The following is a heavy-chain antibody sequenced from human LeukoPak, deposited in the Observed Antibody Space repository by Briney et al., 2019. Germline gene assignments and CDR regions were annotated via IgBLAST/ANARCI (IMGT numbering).Heavy chain of an antibody. Sequence: PGGSLRLSCAASGFTFSSYWMSWVRQAPGKGLEWVSHISDSGGSTYYADSVKGRFTISRDNSKNTLYVQMNSLRAEDTAVYYCAKVPKGGYFDYWGQGTLVTVSS. CDR1: GFTFSSYW. CDR2: ISDSGGST. CDR3: AKVPKGGYFDY. V-gene: IGHV3-23*01. J-gene: IGHJ4*02.